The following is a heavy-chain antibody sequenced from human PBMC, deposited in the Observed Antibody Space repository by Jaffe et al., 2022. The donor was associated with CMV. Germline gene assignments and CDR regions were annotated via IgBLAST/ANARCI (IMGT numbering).Heavy chain of an antibody. Sequence: QVQLVESGGGVVQPGRSLRLSCAASGFTFSSYGMHWVRQAPGKGLEWVAVIWYDGSNKYYADSVKGRFTISRDNSKNTLYLQMNSLRAEDTAVYYCARERGYCSGGSCYGGGLDYWGQGTLVTVSS. CDR2: IWYDGSNK. CDR1: GFTFSSYG. D-gene: IGHD2-15*01. CDR3: ARERGYCSGGSCYGGGLDY. J-gene: IGHJ4*02. V-gene: IGHV3-33*01.